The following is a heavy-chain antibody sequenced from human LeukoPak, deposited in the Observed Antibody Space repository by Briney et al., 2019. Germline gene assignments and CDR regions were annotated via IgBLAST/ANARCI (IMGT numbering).Heavy chain of an antibody. CDR3: ATYSNDFWSGQHFFDF. V-gene: IGHV4-59*01. CDR2: ISYSGST. D-gene: IGHD3-3*01. J-gene: IGHJ4*02. CDR1: GDSMSTYY. Sequence: SETLSLTCTVSGDSMSTYYWSWIRQPPGKGLEWIGYISYSGSTNFNPSLKSRVTISVDTSKNQFSLRLNSVIAADTAVFYCATYSNDFWSGQHFFDFWGQGILVTVSS.